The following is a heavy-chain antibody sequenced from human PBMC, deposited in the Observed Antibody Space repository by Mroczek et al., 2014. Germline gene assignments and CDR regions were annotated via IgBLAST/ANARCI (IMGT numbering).Heavy chain of an antibody. CDR3: ARHRRSFTFGGVIVDY. J-gene: IGHJ4*02. CDR2: IYYSGST. Sequence: QVQLQQWGPGLVKPSETLSLTCTVSGGSISSSSYYWGWIRQPPGKGLEWIGSIYYSGSTHYNPSLKSRVTISVDASKNQFSLKLSSVTAADTAVYYCARHRRSFTFGGVIVDYWGQGTLVTVSS. D-gene: IGHD3-16*02. V-gene: IGHV4-39*01. CDR1: GGSISSSSYY.